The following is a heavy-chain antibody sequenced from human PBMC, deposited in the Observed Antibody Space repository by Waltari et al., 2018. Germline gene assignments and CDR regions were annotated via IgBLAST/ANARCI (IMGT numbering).Heavy chain of an antibody. CDR3: ARGPRFLEWLFPFDY. CDR2: INHSGST. J-gene: IGHJ4*02. Sequence: QVQLQQWGAGLLKPSETLSLTCAVYGGSFSGYYWSWIRRPPGKGLEWIGEINHSGSTNYNPSLKSRVTISVDTSKNQFSLKLSSVTAADTAVYYCARGPRFLEWLFPFDYWGQGTLVTVSS. V-gene: IGHV4-34*01. CDR1: GGSFSGYY. D-gene: IGHD3-3*01.